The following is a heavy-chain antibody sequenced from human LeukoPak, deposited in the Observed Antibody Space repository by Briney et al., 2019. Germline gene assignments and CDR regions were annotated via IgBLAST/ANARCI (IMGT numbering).Heavy chain of an antibody. J-gene: IGHJ4*02. Sequence: PGGSLRLSCAASGFTFSSYSMNWVRQAPGKGLEWVSSISSSSSYIYYADSVKGRFTISRDNAKNSLYLQTNSLRAEDTAVYYCARVVVVAATPLVDYWGQGTLVTVSS. V-gene: IGHV3-21*01. CDR2: ISSSSSYI. D-gene: IGHD2-15*01. CDR1: GFTFSSYS. CDR3: ARVVVVAATPLVDY.